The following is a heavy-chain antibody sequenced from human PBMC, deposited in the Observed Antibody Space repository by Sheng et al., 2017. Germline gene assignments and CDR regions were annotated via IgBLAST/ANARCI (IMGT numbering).Heavy chain of an antibody. CDR2: IYTTGTT. D-gene: IGHD6-19*01. Sequence: QVQLQESGTGLVKPSETLSLTCTVSGGSISSGSNYWGWIRQSAGXRLEWIGRIYTTGTTNYNTSLKSRVTISLDTSRNQFSLKLTSVTAADTAVYYCVREPLAQSVDYWGQGSWSPSPQ. J-gene: IGHJ4*02. V-gene: IGHV4-61*02. CDR1: GGSISSGSNY. CDR3: VREPLAQSVDY.